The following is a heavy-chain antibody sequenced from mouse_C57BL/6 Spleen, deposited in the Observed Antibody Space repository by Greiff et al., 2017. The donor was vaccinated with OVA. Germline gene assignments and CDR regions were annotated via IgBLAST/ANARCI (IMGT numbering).Heavy chain of an antibody. V-gene: IGHV3-6*01. CDR1: GYSITSGYY. CDR2: ISYDGSN. Sequence: VQLKESGPGLVKPSQSLSLTCSVTGYSITSGYYWNWIRQFPGNKLEWMGYISYDGSNNYNPSLKNRISITRDTSKNQFFLKLNSVTTEDTATYYCARDRESSWYFDVWGTGTTVTVSS. J-gene: IGHJ1*03. CDR3: ARDRESSWYFDV. D-gene: IGHD3-3*01.